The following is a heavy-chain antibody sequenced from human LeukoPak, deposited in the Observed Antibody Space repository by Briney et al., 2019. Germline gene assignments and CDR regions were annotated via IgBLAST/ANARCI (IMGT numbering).Heavy chain of an antibody. CDR2: ITIAGDGT. V-gene: IGHV3-23*01. CDR1: GFTFNNYA. J-gene: IGHJ4*02. Sequence: GGSLRLSCAGSGFTFNNYAMSWVRQTPTKGLEWVSTITIAGDGTYYADPVRGRFTMSRDKSKNTLYLQMSSLRAEDTAVYYCVRAAPIDCSSTTCSLFDNWGQGILVTVSS. D-gene: IGHD2-2*01. CDR3: VRAAPIDCSSTTCSLFDN.